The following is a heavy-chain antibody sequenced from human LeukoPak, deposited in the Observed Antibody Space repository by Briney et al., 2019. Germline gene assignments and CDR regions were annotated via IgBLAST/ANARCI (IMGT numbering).Heavy chain of an antibody. CDR1: GFTFSSYS. Sequence: GGSLRLSCAASGFTFSSYSMNWVRQAPGKGLEWVSSISSSSSYTYYADSVKGRFTISRDNAKNSLYLQMNSLRAEDTAVYYCARELGSYSSSSQGDYWGQGTLVTVSS. CDR2: ISSSSSYT. V-gene: IGHV3-21*01. CDR3: ARELGSYSSSSQGDY. J-gene: IGHJ4*02. D-gene: IGHD6-6*01.